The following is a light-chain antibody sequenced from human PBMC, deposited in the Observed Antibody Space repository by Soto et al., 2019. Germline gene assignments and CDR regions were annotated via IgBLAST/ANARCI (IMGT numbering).Light chain of an antibody. J-gene: IGLJ1*01. CDR2: EVS. CDR1: SSDVGGYNY. V-gene: IGLV2-8*01. Sequence: QSALTQPPSASGSPGQSVTISCTGTSSDVGGYNYVSWYQQHPGKAPKLMIYEVSKRPSGVPDRFSGSKSDNTASLTVSGLQAEDEADYYCSSYAGSNNPNYVFGTGTKVTVL. CDR3: SSYAGSNNPNYV.